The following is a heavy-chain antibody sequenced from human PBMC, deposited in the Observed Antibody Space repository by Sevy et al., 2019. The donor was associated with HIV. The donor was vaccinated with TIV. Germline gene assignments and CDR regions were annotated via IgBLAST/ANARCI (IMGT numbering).Heavy chain of an antibody. V-gene: IGHV4-34*01. CDR1: GGSFSGYY. Sequence: SETLSLTCAVYGGSFSGYYWSWIRQPPGKGLEWIGEINHSGSTNYNPSLKSRVTISVDTSKNQFTLKLSSVTAAATAVYYCARGATIFGVVIRRGYYYSGMDVWGQGTTVTVSS. D-gene: IGHD3-3*01. CDR3: ARGATIFGVVIRRGYYYSGMDV. J-gene: IGHJ6*02. CDR2: INHSGST.